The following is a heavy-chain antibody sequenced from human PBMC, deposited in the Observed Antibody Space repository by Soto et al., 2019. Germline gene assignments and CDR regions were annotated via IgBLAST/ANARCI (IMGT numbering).Heavy chain of an antibody. V-gene: IGHV1-8*01. CDR2: MNPNSGNT. J-gene: IGHJ5*02. Sequence: ASVKVSCKASGYTFTSYDINWVRQATGQGLEWMGWMNPNSGNTGYAQKFQGRVTMTRNTSISTAYMELSSLRSEDTAMYYCARGLEWSWSLXPWGQGTLVTVSS. CDR1: GYTFTSYD. D-gene: IGHD3-3*01. CDR3: ARGLEWSWSLXP.